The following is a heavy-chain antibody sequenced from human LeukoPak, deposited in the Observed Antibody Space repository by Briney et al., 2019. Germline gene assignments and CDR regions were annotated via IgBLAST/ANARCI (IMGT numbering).Heavy chain of an antibody. CDR2: ISSSSSSI. V-gene: IGHV3-21*04. CDR3: AKVLRVVEGGYKWFDY. Sequence: GGSLRLSCAASGFTFSSYSMNWVRQAPRKGLEWVSSISSSSSSIYYADSVKGRFTISRDNSKNTLYLQMNSLRAEDTAVYYCAKVLRVVEGGYKWFDYWGQGTLVTVSS. CDR1: GFTFSSYS. J-gene: IGHJ4*02. D-gene: IGHD3-16*01.